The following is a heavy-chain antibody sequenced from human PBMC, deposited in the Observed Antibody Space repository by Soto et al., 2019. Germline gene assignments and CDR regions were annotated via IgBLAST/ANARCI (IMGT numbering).Heavy chain of an antibody. CDR3: ARDRGSYALDY. J-gene: IGHJ4*02. CDR1: GDTFTSND. V-gene: IGHV1-18*01. Sequence: GASVKVSCKASGDTFTSNDINWVRQAPGQGLEWMGWISAYNGNTNYAQKLQGRVTMTTDTSTSTAYMELRSLRSDDTAVYYCARDRGSYALDYWGQGTLVTVSS. D-gene: IGHD1-26*01. CDR2: ISAYNGNT.